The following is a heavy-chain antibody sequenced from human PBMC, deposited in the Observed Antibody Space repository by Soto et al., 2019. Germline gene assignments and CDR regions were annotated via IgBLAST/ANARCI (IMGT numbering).Heavy chain of an antibody. D-gene: IGHD6-13*01. V-gene: IGHV4-59*08. CDR3: ARQDSSSWYEGNNWFDP. CDR2: IYYSGST. J-gene: IGHJ5*02. CDR1: GGSISSYY. Sequence: PSETLSLTCTVSGGSISSYYWSWIRQPPGKGLEWIGYIYYSGSTNYNPSLKSRVTISVDTSKNQFSLKLSSVTAADTAVYYCARQDSSSWYEGNNWFDPWGQGTLVTVSS.